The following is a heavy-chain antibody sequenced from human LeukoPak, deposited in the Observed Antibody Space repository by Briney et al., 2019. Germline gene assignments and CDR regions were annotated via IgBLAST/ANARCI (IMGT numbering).Heavy chain of an antibody. V-gene: IGHV3-30*04. J-gene: IGHJ4*02. CDR3: ARPSPPGDGYDPPDH. CDR1: GFNFDNFA. CDR2: ISHDGRTK. Sequence: GKSLTLSCVVSGFNFDNFAMHWVRQPLGKGLEWVAVISHDGRTKYYADSMKGRITISRDNSKNTLFLQMNNLRSEDTAVYFCARPSPPGDGYDPPDHWGQGTLVTVSS. D-gene: IGHD5-24*01.